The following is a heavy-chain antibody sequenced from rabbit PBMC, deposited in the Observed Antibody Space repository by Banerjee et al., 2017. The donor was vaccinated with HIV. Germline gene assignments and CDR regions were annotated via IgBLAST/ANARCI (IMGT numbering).Heavy chain of an antibody. CDR1: GFSFSSSYY. D-gene: IGHD7-1*01. Sequence: QSLEESGGDLVKPGASLTLACTASGFSFSSSYYMCWVRQAPGKGLEWIACIYVGGGGSTYYASWAKGRFTISKTSSTTVTLQMTSLTAADTATYFCARDPYAGYSGYFDLWGPGTLVTVS. CDR2: IYVGGGGST. CDR3: ARDPYAGYSGYFDL. V-gene: IGHV1S40*01. J-gene: IGHJ4*01.